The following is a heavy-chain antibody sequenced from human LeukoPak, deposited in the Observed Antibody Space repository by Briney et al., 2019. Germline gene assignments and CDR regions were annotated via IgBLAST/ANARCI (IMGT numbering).Heavy chain of an antibody. J-gene: IGHJ4*02. Sequence: ASVKVSCKASGYTFTGYYMHWVRQAPGQGLEWMGWINPNSGGTNYAQKFQGRVTMTRDTSISTAYMELSRLRSDDTAVYYCARDRLVLVPANCTNGVCPFYFDYWGQGTLVSVSS. V-gene: IGHV1-2*02. D-gene: IGHD2-8*01. CDR2: INPNSGGT. CDR1: GYTFTGYY. CDR3: ARDRLVLVPANCTNGVCPFYFDY.